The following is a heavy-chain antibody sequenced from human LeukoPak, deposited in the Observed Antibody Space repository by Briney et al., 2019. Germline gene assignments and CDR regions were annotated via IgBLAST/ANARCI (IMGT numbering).Heavy chain of an antibody. D-gene: IGHD3-16*01. V-gene: IGHV3-49*04. Sequence: GGSLRHSCTASGFTFGDYAMSWVRQAPGKGLEWVGFIRSKAYGGTTEYAASVKGRFTISRDDSKSIAYLQMNSLKTEDTAVYYCSPFGMDVWGKGTTVTVSS. J-gene: IGHJ6*03. CDR3: SPFGMDV. CDR1: GFTFGDYA. CDR2: IRSKAYGGTT.